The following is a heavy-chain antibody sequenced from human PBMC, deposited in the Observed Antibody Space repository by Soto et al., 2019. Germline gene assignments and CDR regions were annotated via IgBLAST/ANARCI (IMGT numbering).Heavy chain of an antibody. CDR1: GFTFNTYN. CDR2: ISGGSTYI. Sequence: EVQLVESGGGLVKPGGSLRLSCAASGFTFNTYNMNWVRQAPGKGLEWVSSISGGSTYIYYADSVKGRFTISRDNAKNSLYLQMNSLRVEDTAVYYCAREMQSESAACSDVLDWGKGTTVTVSS. D-gene: IGHD6-13*01. J-gene: IGHJ6*04. V-gene: IGHV3-21*01. CDR3: AREMQSESAACSDVLD.